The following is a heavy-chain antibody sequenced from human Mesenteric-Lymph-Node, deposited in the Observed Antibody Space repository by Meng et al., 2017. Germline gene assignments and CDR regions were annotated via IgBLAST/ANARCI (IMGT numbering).Heavy chain of an antibody. CDR2: INPNSGGT. J-gene: IGHJ4*02. CDR3: ARESADRWELLQSNYFDY. D-gene: IGHD1-26*01. CDR1: GYTFTSYG. V-gene: IGHV1-2*02. Sequence: ASVKVSCKASGYTFTSYGISWVRQAPGQGLEWMGWINPNSGGTNYAQKFQGRVTMTRDTSISTAYMELSRLRSDDTAVYYCARESADRWELLQSNYFDYWGQGTLVTVSS.